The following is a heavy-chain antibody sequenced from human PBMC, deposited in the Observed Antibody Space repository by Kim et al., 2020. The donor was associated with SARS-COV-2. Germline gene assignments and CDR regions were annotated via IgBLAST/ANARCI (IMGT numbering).Heavy chain of an antibody. CDR1: GFTFSNAW. V-gene: IGHV3-15*01. Sequence: GGSLRLSCAASGFTFSNAWMSWVRQAPGKGLEWVGRIKSKTDGGTTDYAAPVKGRFTISRDDSKNTLYLQMNRLKTEDTAVYYCTTVLRYFDWTIIGDYYYYYCMDVWGQGNTVTVSS. D-gene: IGHD3-9*01. J-gene: IGHJ6*02. CDR3: TTVLRYFDWTIIGDYYYYYCMDV. CDR2: IKSKTDGGTT.